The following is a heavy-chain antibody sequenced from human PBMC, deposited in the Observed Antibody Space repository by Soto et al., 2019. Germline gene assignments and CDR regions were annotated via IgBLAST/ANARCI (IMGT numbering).Heavy chain of an antibody. D-gene: IGHD3-16*01. J-gene: IGHJ4*02. Sequence: EVQLVESGGGLIQPGGSLRLSCAVSGFTVSNNYMSWVRQAPGKGLEGVSVIYSGGYTAYGDSVKGRFTISRDNSKNTLFLQRSGRGADDGALYYGGPHPGGGGYWGQGTLVTVSS. V-gene: IGHV3-53*01. CDR3: GPHPGGGGY. CDR2: IYSGGYT. CDR1: GFTVSNNY.